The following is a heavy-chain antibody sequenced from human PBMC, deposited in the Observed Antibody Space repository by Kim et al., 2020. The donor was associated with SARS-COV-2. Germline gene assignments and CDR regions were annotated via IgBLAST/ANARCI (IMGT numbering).Heavy chain of an antibody. J-gene: IGHJ4*02. Sequence: ESVKGRFLISRDNSKDTLYLQMTSLRGDDTALYYCATPDYFGSGNPRVDYWGQGTLVTVSS. V-gene: IGHV3-23*01. CDR3: ATPDYFGSGNPRVDY. D-gene: IGHD3-10*01.